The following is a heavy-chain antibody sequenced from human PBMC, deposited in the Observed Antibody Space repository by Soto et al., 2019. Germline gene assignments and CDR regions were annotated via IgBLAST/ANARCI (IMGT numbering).Heavy chain of an antibody. D-gene: IGHD1-1*01. CDR3: ESNCAYAEGYYWYGIDV. V-gene: IGHV3-74*01. CDR2: ISSYGSDT. Sequence: EVQLVESGGGLVLPGGSLRLSCAASGFTFSRYWMHWVRQAPGKGLVWVSRISSYGSDTHYADSVKGRFTISRDNAKNTLYLQMNSLRADDTAVYYWESNCAYAEGYYWYGIDVWGQGTTVTGSS. CDR1: GFTFSRYW. J-gene: IGHJ6*02.